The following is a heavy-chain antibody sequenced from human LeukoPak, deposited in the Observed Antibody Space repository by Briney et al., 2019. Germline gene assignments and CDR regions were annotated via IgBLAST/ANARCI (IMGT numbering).Heavy chain of an antibody. CDR1: GFTFSSYE. D-gene: IGHD7-27*01. V-gene: IGHV3-48*03. CDR2: ISSSGSTI. Sequence: QPGGSLRLSCAASGFTFSSYEMNWVRQAPGKGLEWVSFISSSGSTIYYADSVKGRFTISRDNAKNSLYLQMNSLRAEDTAVYYCANTGGNWGYYYYYMDVWGKGTTVTISS. CDR3: ANTGGNWGYYYYYMDV. J-gene: IGHJ6*03.